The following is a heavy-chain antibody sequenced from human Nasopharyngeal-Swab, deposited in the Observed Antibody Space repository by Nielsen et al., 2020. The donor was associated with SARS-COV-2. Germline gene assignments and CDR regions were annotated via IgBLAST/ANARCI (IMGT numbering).Heavy chain of an antibody. CDR1: GFTFSDYG. D-gene: IGHD2-2*01. CDR2: ISYDGDNK. V-gene: IGHV3-30*03. Sequence: GGSLRLSCAASGFTFSDYGIHWVRQAPGKGLEWMTLISYDGDNKYYADSVKGRFTISRDNSKNTLYLQMNSLRPEDTAVYYCARDLQYSTSWYAPRGIWGQGTLVTVSA. CDR3: ARDLQYSTSWYAPRGI. J-gene: IGHJ4*02.